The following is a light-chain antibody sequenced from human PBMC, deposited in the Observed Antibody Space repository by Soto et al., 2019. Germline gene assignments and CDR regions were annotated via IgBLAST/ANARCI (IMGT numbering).Light chain of an antibody. CDR1: SGYSNYK. J-gene: IGLJ2*01. V-gene: IGLV9-49*01. CDR3: GADHGSGSNFVVV. Sequence: QLVLTKPPSASASLGASVTLTCTLSSGYSNYKVDWYQQRPGKGPRFVMRVGTGGIVGSKGDGIPDRFSVLGSGLNRYLTIKNIREEDESDYHCGADHGSGSNFVVVFGGGTKVTVL. CDR2: VGTGGIVG.